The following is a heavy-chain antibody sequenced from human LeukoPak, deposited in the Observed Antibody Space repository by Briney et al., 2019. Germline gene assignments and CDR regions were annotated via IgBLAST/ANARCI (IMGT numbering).Heavy chain of an antibody. CDR2: INWNGGST. Sequence: GGSLRLSCAASGFTFADYGMSWVRQAQGKGLEWVSGINWNGGSTGYADSVKGRFTISRDNAKNSLYLQMNSLRAEDTALYYCARAGCSSTSCYKSYYYMDVWGKGTTVTVSS. D-gene: IGHD2-2*02. V-gene: IGHV3-20*04. J-gene: IGHJ6*03. CDR3: ARAGCSSTSCYKSYYYMDV. CDR1: GFTFADYG.